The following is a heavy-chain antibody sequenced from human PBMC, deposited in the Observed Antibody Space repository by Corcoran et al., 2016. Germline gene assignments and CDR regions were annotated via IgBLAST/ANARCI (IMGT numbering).Heavy chain of an antibody. CDR3: AGVEAPTTVTVYYYYYYGMDV. Sequence: QVQLVQSGAEVKKPGASVKVSCKASGYTFTSYGISWVRQAPGQGLEWMGWISAYNGNTNYAQKLQGRVTMTTDTSTNTAYMELRSLGSDDTAGYYCAGVEAPTTVTVYYYYYYGMDVWGQGTTVTVSS. V-gene: IGHV1-18*01. J-gene: IGHJ6*02. CDR1: GYTFTSYG. D-gene: IGHD4-17*01. CDR2: ISAYNGNT.